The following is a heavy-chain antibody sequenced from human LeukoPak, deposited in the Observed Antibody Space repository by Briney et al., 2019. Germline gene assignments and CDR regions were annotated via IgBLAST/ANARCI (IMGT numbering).Heavy chain of an antibody. Sequence: GGSLRLSCAASGFTFSSYGMHWVRQAPGKGLEWVADIWYDGNNKHYAESAKGRFTISRDNSKNTLYLQMSSLRAEDTAVYYCARDPNYGDYGLDYWGQGTLVTVSS. CDR1: GFTFSSYG. D-gene: IGHD4-17*01. CDR3: ARDPNYGDYGLDY. CDR2: IWYDGNNK. J-gene: IGHJ4*02. V-gene: IGHV3-33*01.